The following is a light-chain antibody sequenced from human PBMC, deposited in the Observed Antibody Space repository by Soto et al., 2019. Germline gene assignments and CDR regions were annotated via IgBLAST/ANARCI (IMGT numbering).Light chain of an antibody. V-gene: IGKV1-5*03. CDR2: KAS. Sequence: DIQMTQSPSTLSASVGDSVTITCRASQSISVWLAWYQQKPGKAPKLLIYKASSLESGVPSRFSGSGSGTEFTLTISSLQPDDFSPYYCQQYNSYSWTFGQGTKVEIK. J-gene: IGKJ1*01. CDR3: QQYNSYSWT. CDR1: QSISVW.